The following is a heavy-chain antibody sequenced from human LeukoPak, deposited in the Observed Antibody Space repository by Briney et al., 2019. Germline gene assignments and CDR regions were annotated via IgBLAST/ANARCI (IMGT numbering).Heavy chain of an antibody. D-gene: IGHD1-26*01. CDR3: AREGGGGGYFFDY. J-gene: IGHJ4*02. CDR1: GFIFSSYW. V-gene: IGHV3-7*05. Sequence: GGSLRLSCAASGFIFSSYWMSWVRQAPGKGLEWVANMNQDGSEKYYVDSVKGRFTISRDNAKNSLYLQMNSLRAEDTAVYYCAREGGGGGYFFDYWGQGTLVTVSS. CDR2: MNQDGSEK.